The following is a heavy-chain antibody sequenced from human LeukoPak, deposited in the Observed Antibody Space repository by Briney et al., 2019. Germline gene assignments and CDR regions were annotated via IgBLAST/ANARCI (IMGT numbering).Heavy chain of an antibody. CDR2: ITGSLSTI. Sequence: GGSLRLSCAASGFTFSRYWMNWVRQAPGKGLEWVSYITGSLSTIYYADSVKGRFTISRDNAKNSVYLQMNSLRLEDTAVYYCARTGLGMYSFDYWGQGILVTVSS. CDR3: ARTGLGMYSFDY. V-gene: IGHV3-48*01. D-gene: IGHD3/OR15-3a*01. J-gene: IGHJ4*02. CDR1: GFTFSRYW.